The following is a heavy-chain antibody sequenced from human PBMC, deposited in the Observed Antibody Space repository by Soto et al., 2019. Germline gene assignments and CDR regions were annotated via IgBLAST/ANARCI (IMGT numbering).Heavy chain of an antibody. D-gene: IGHD2-21*01. V-gene: IGHV3-33*01. Sequence: PGGSLRLSCAASGFTFCNYGMHWVRQAPGKGLEWVAVIWYDGNNKYYADSVKGRFTISRDNSNNTLYVQMTSLRAEDTAVYYCARGLHSLFDYWGQGTLVTVSS. CDR2: IWYDGNNK. CDR1: GFTFCNYG. CDR3: ARGLHSLFDY. J-gene: IGHJ4*02.